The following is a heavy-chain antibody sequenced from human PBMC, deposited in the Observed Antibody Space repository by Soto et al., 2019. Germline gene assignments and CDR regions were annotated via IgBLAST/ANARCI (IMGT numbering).Heavy chain of an antibody. CDR3: ATQDFRGSTGTT. V-gene: IGHV3-23*01. Sequence: GALRLSCAASGFTFSRDGMSWVRQAPGKGLEWVSLITDNGGSTYYADSVKGRFTISRDNTKNTLSLQMNSLRAEDTAVYYCATQDFRGSTGTTWGQGPLVTVSS. CDR2: ITDNGGST. CDR1: GFTFSRDG. J-gene: IGHJ4*02. D-gene: IGHD1-7*01.